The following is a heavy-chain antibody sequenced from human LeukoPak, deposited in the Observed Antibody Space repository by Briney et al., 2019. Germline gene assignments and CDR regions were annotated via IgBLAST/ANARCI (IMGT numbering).Heavy chain of an antibody. Sequence: SETLSLTCTVSGGSISSGDYYWSWLRQPPGKGLEWIGYIYYSGSTYYNPSLKSRVTISVDTSKNQFSLKLSSVTAADTAVYYCARGELLRGIPFDYWGQGTLVTVSS. D-gene: IGHD1-26*01. CDR1: GGSISSGDYY. CDR2: IYYSGST. J-gene: IGHJ4*02. CDR3: ARGELLRGIPFDY. V-gene: IGHV4-30-4*01.